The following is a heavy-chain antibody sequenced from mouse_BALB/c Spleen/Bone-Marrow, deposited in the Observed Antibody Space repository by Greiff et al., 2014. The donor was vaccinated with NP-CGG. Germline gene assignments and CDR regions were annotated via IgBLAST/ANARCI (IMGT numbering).Heavy chain of an antibody. J-gene: IGHJ2*01. Sequence: VQLKESGTVLAGPGASVKMSCKASGYSFTSYWMHWVKQRPGQGLEWIGAIYPGNSNTNYNQKFKGKAKLTAVTSASTAYMEFSSLTNEDSAVYYCTVSLTLYYFDYWGQGTTLTVSS. D-gene: IGHD5-1*01. V-gene: IGHV1-5*01. CDR2: IYPGNSNT. CDR1: GYSFTSYW. CDR3: TVSLTLYYFDY.